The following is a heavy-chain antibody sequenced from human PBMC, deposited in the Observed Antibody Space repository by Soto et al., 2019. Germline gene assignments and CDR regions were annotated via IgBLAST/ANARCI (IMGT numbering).Heavy chain of an antibody. V-gene: IGHV1-24*01. CDR2: FDPEDGET. Sequence: ASVKVSCKVSGYTLTELSMHWGRQAPGKGLEWMGGFDPEDGETIYAQKFQGRVTMTEDTSTDTAYMELSSLRSEDTAVYYCATDGGGSGSTFDYWGQGTLVTVSS. J-gene: IGHJ4*02. D-gene: IGHD6-19*01. CDR1: GYTLTELS. CDR3: ATDGGGSGSTFDY.